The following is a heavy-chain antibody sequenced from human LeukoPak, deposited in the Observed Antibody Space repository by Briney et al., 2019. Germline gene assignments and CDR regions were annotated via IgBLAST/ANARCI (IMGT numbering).Heavy chain of an antibody. J-gene: IGHJ6*04. CDR1: GFTFSSNS. D-gene: IGHD3-10*02. CDR3: AELGITMIGGV. V-gene: IGHV3-21*01. CDR2: ISTSSIYI. Sequence: PGGSLRLSCSASGFTFSSNSMNWVRQAPGKGLEWVSSISTSSIYIYYADSVKGRFTISRDNARKSLYLEMNSLRAEDTAVYYCAELGITMIGGVWGKGTTVTISS.